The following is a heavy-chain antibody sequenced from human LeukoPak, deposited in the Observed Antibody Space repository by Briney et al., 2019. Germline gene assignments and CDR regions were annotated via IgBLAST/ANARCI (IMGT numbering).Heavy chain of an antibody. Sequence: GESLKISCKGSGYSFTSYWIGWVRQMPGKGLEWIGIIYPGDSETRYSPSFQGQVTISADKSFSTAYLQRSSLKASDTAMYYCAKDGGRWDFQHWGQGTLVTVSS. CDR2: IYPGDSET. CDR3: AKDGGRWDFQH. CDR1: GYSFTSYW. D-gene: IGHD5-24*01. J-gene: IGHJ1*01. V-gene: IGHV5-51*01.